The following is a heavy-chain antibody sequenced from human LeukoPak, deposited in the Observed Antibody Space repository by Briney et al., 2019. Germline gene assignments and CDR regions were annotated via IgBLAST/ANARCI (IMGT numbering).Heavy chain of an antibody. V-gene: IGHV4-61*02. CDR1: GGSISRGSYY. CDR2: VHSSGST. CDR3: ARDIAAAGTFDY. Sequence: SETLSLTCTVSGGSISRGSYYWSWIRLPAVKGLEWIGRVHSSGSTNYNPSLESRATISVDTSKNEISLKLDSVTAADTAVYYCARDIAAAGTFDYWGQGTLVTVSS. D-gene: IGHD6-13*01. J-gene: IGHJ4*02.